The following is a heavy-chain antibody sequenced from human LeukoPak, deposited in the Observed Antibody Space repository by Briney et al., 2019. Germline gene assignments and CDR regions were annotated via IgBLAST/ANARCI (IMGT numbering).Heavy chain of an antibody. D-gene: IGHD6-13*01. CDR2: IFGSGGST. CDR3: AKGYSSIWSVYYFDY. Sequence: PVASLRVSCADPRVTLSSYAICSGRETLGGRVWSGSGIFGSGGSTYYADTVRGRFTISRDNSKNTLYLQMNSLRAEDKTVYYCAKGYSSIWSVYYFDYWGQGTLVTVSS. V-gene: IGHV3-23*01. J-gene: IGHJ4*02. CDR1: RVTLSSYA.